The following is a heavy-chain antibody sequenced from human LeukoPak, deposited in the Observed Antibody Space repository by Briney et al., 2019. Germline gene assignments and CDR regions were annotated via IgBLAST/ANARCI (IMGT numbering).Heavy chain of an antibody. J-gene: IGHJ4*02. CDR1: GYSISSANYY. CDR2: IYFSGST. Sequence: PSETLSLTCTVSGYSISSANYYWGWVCQPPGKGQEWIGSIYFSGSTYYNPPLKSRVTISVETSKNQFSLKLSSVTAADTAVYYCARGGYYDFWSGYYTPEYYFYYWGQGTLVTVS. D-gene: IGHD3-3*01. V-gene: IGHV4-39*07. CDR3: ARGGYYDFWSGYYTPEYYFYY.